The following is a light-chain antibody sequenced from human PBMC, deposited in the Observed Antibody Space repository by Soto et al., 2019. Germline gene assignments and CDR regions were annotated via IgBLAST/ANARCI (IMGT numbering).Light chain of an antibody. Sequence: DIQMPQSPSSVSASVGDTATITCRASQDINSRLAWFQRQPGRPPKYVIQAATMLQSGFPSRFAGSGSGRDFTLTIHTLQPEGSATYDCLQVANFPRACGQGTKVE. CDR3: LQVANFPRA. J-gene: IGKJ1*01. CDR1: QDINSR. CDR2: AAT. V-gene: IGKV1-12*01.